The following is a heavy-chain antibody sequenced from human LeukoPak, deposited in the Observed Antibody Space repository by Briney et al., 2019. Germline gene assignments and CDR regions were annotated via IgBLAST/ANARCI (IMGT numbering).Heavy chain of an antibody. CDR2: IKQDGSEK. D-gene: IGHD4-17*01. J-gene: IGHJ4*02. Sequence: PGGSLRLSCAASGFTFSSYWMSWVRQAPGKGLEWVANIKQDGSEKYYVDSVKGRFTISRDNAKNSLYLQMNSLRAEDTAVYYCARFWDYGDYYFDYRGQGTLVTVSS. CDR1: GFTFSSYW. CDR3: ARFWDYGDYYFDY. V-gene: IGHV3-7*01.